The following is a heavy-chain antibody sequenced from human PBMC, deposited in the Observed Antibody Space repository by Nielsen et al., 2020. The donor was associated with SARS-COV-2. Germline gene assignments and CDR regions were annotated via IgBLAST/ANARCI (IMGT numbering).Heavy chain of an antibody. Sequence: ASVKVSCKASGYTFTSYDINWVRQAPGQGLEWMGWMSPNSGNTGYAQKFQGRVTMTRNTSISTAYMELSSLRSDDTAVYYCARDGSHDFWSYSYFDYWGQGTLVTVSS. V-gene: IGHV1-8*01. J-gene: IGHJ4*02. CDR2: MSPNSGNT. CDR1: GYTFTSYD. CDR3: ARDGSHDFWSYSYFDY. D-gene: IGHD3-3*01.